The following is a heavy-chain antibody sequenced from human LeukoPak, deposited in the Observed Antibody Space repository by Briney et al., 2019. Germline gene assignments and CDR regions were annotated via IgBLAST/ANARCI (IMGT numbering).Heavy chain of an antibody. J-gene: IGHJ4*02. CDR3: ARGGASARIAAAFDY. CDR1: GGSISSSSSY. Sequence: SETLSLTCSVSGGSISSSSSYWGWIRQPPGKGLEWIGSIYHSGSTYYNPSLKSRVTISVDTSKNQFSLKLSSVTAADTAVYYCARGGASARIAAAFDYWGQGTLVTVSS. V-gene: IGHV4-39*07. D-gene: IGHD6-13*01. CDR2: IYHSGST.